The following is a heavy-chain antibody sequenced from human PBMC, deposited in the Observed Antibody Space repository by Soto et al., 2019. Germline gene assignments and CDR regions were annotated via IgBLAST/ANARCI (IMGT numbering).Heavy chain of an antibody. V-gene: IGHV5-10-1*01. CDR3: ATSWVRYCSSTSCYPGYGMDV. D-gene: IGHD2-2*01. J-gene: IGHJ6*02. Sequence: PGESLKISCKGSGYSFTSYWISWVRQIPGKGLEWMGRIDPSDSYTNYSPSFQGHVTISADKSISTAYLQWSSLKASDTAMYYCATSWVRYCSSTSCYPGYGMDVWGQGTTVTVSS. CDR1: GYSFTSYW. CDR2: IDPSDSYT.